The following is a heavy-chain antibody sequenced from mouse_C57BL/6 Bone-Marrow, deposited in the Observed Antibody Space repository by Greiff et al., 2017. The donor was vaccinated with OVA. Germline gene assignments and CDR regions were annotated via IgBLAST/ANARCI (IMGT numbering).Heavy chain of an antibody. CDR1: GFTFSSYG. Sequence: EVKLVESGGDLVKPGGSLKLSCAASGFTFSSYGMSWVRQTPDKRLEWVATISSGGSYTYYPDSVKGRFTISRDNAKNTLYLQMSSLKSEDTAMYYCARRVYYGNSYYLDYWGQGTTLTVSS. V-gene: IGHV5-6*02. CDR2: ISSGGSYT. J-gene: IGHJ2*01. D-gene: IGHD2-1*01. CDR3: ARRVYYGNSYYLDY.